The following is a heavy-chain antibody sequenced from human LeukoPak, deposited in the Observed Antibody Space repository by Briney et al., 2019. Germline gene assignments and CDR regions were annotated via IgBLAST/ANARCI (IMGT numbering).Heavy chain of an antibody. CDR2: IYYSGST. CDR3: ARGTYGSSWQLEHFDY. Sequence: SETLSLTCTVSGGSISSYYWSWIRQPPGKGLEWIGYIYYSGSTNYNPSLKSRVIISVDTSKNQFSLKLSSLTAADTAVYYCARGTYGSSWQLEHFDYWGQGTLVTVSS. CDR1: GGSISSYY. J-gene: IGHJ4*02. D-gene: IGHD6-13*01. V-gene: IGHV4-59*01.